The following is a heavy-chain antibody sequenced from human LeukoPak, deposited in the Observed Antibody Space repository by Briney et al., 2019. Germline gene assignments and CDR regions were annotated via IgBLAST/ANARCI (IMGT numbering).Heavy chain of an antibody. V-gene: IGHV3-23*01. CDR3: AKPLMKLDYFDY. J-gene: IGHJ4*02. D-gene: IGHD3-16*01. Sequence: GGSLRLSCAASGFTFSSYAMSWVRQAPGKGLEWVSAISGSGGSTYYADSVQGRFTISRDNSKNTLYLQMNSLRAEDTAVYYCAKPLMKLDYFDYWGQGTLVTVSS. CDR1: GFTFSSYA. CDR2: ISGSGGST.